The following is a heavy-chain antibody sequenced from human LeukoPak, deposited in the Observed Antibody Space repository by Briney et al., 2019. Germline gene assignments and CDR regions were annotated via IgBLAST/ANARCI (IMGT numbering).Heavy chain of an antibody. J-gene: IGHJ6*03. CDR1: GGSITNYY. CDR3: ARLGYCSSTSCYGTYYMDV. V-gene: IGHV4-59*01. CDR2: IHYSGST. Sequence: SETLSLTCTVSGGSITNYYWTWIRQPPGKGLEWIGYIHYSGSTNYNPSLKSRVTISVDTSKNQFSLKLSSVTAADTAVYYCARLGYCSSTSCYGTYYMDVWGKGTTVTVSS. D-gene: IGHD2-2*01.